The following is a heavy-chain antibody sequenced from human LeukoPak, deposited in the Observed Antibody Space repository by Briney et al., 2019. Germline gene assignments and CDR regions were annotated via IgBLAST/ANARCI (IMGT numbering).Heavy chain of an antibody. CDR3: ARGRPHGNDY. J-gene: IGHJ4*02. Sequence: GGSLRLSCAASGFTFSSYWMNWVREAPGKGLVWVSRIASDGSSTTYADSVEGRFSISRDNAKNTLYLQMNSLRVEDTAVYYCARGRPHGNDYWGQGTLVTVSS. CDR1: GFTFSSYW. V-gene: IGHV3-74*01. D-gene: IGHD4-23*01. CDR2: IASDGSST.